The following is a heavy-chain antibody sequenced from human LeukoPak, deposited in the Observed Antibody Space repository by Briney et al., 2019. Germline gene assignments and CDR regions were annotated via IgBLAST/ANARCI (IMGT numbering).Heavy chain of an antibody. Sequence: RASVKVSCKASGGTFSSYAISWVRQAPGQGPEWMGRIIPIFGTANYAQKFQGRVTITTDESTSTAYMELSSLRSEDTAVYYCAGKNCSGGSCYSGAFRARSGYYMDVWGKGTTVTVSS. CDR2: IIPIFGTA. CDR3: AGKNCSGGSCYSGAFRARSGYYMDV. V-gene: IGHV1-69*05. CDR1: GGTFSSYA. D-gene: IGHD2-15*01. J-gene: IGHJ6*03.